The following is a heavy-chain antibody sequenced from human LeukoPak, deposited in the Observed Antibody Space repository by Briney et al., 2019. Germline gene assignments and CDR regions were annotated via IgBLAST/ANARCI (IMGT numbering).Heavy chain of an antibody. Sequence: SETLSLTCTVSAGSIRTYYWSWIRQPPGKGLEWIGYIYYSRSTNYNPSLKSRVTMSVDTPKNQFSLKLSSVTAADTAVYYCARAGSAATGLERLDYWGQGSLVIVSS. CDR2: IYYSRST. D-gene: IGHD6-13*01. V-gene: IGHV4-59*01. J-gene: IGHJ4*02. CDR1: AGSIRTYY. CDR3: ARAGSAATGLERLDY.